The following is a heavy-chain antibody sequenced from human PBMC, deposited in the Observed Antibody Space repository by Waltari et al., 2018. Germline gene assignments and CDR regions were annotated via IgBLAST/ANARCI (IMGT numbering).Heavy chain of an antibody. CDR3: AKSSFNYDFVMAT. V-gene: IGHV3-23*04. CDR1: GFPLNDFP. CDR2: IRNSGDTP. J-gene: IGHJ5*02. D-gene: IGHD3-3*01. Sequence: EVQLVESGGGLVQPGESLRLSCAVSGFPLNDFPMTWVRQVSGKGLEWVSSIRNSGDTPFYADSVRGRFTISKDISKNTLFLDMIGLRGEDTATYYCAKSSFNYDFVMATWGQGALVTVSS.